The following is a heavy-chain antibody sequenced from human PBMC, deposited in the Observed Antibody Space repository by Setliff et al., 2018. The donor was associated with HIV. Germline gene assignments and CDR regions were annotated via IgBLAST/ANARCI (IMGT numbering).Heavy chain of an antibody. CDR3: ARAPTDHYDPTRLGDGLDI. J-gene: IGHJ3*02. D-gene: IGHD3-22*01. V-gene: IGHV4-4*08. CDR1: GASIRNYY. Sequence: ASETLSLTCTVSGASIRNYYWSWIRQAPGRGLEWLGFFYTGTTYYNPSLKSRVTISVDTSKKQISLKVKSETAADTAVYYCARAPTDHYDPTRLGDGLDIWGQGTMVTVSS. CDR2: FYTGTT.